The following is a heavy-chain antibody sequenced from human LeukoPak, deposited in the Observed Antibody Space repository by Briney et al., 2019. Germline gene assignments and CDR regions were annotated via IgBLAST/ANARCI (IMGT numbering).Heavy chain of an antibody. Sequence: GGSLRLSCAASGFTFSSYGMHWVRQAPGKGLEWVAVISYDGSNKYYGDSVKGRFTISRDNSKNTLYLQMNSMTAEDTAVYYCAKGYSSGPLAAFDIWGQGTMVIVSS. CDR1: GFTFSSYG. J-gene: IGHJ3*02. CDR2: ISYDGSNK. V-gene: IGHV3-30*18. CDR3: AKGYSSGPLAAFDI. D-gene: IGHD6-19*01.